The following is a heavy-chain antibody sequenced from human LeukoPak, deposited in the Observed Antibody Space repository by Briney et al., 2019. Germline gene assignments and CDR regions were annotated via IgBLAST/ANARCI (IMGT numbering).Heavy chain of an antibody. CDR2: INSDGSDT. Sequence: GGSLRLSCAASGFTFSSYWMHWDRQAPGKGLVWVSRINSDGSDTTYADSVKGRFSISRDNAKNTLHLHMNSLRAEDTAVYYCARSPAWELRPFGYWGQGTLVTVSS. CDR3: ARSPAWELRPFGY. CDR1: GFTFSSYW. J-gene: IGHJ4*02. D-gene: IGHD1-26*01. V-gene: IGHV3-74*01.